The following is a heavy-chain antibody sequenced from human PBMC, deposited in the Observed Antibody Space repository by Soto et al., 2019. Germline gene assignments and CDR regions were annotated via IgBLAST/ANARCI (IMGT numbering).Heavy chain of an antibody. CDR3: XRHAADYYGMDV. V-gene: IGHV4-39*01. J-gene: IGHJ6*02. Sequence: QLQLQESGPGLVKPSETLSLTCTVSGGSISSSSYYWGWIRQPPGKGLEWIGSIYYSGSTYYNPSLKSRVTISVDTSKNXFSLKLSSVTXAXTAVYYCXRHAADYYGMDVWGQGTTVTVSS. CDR2: IYYSGST. CDR1: GGSISSSSYY. D-gene: IGHD6-13*01.